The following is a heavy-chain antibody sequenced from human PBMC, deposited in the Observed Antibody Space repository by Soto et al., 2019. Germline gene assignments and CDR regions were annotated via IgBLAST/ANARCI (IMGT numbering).Heavy chain of an antibody. CDR3: AKDLGLGVIAGYPHDC. J-gene: IGHJ4*02. CDR1: GLTFNNYA. CDR2: IIVSGANT. D-gene: IGHD3-9*01. V-gene: IGHV3-23*01. Sequence: DVQLLDSGGGLVQPGGSLRLSCAASGLTFNNYAMSWVRQAPGKGLEWVSTIIVSGANTYYADSVKGRFTISRDDSKNTLYLQMNSLGAEDTAVYYCAKDLGLGVIAGYPHDCWGQGTLVTISS.